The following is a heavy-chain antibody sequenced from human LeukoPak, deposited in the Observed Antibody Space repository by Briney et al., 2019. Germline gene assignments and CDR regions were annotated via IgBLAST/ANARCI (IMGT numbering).Heavy chain of an antibody. Sequence: ASVKVSCKASGYTFTSYDINWVRQATGQGLEWMGWMNPNSGNTGYAQKFQGRVTMTRNTSISTAYMELSSLRSEDTAVYYCARYYYGSGSDHYYYGMDVWGQGTTVTVSS. J-gene: IGHJ6*02. V-gene: IGHV1-8*01. CDR2: MNPNSGNT. D-gene: IGHD3-10*01. CDR1: GYTFTSYD. CDR3: ARYYYGSGSDHYYYGMDV.